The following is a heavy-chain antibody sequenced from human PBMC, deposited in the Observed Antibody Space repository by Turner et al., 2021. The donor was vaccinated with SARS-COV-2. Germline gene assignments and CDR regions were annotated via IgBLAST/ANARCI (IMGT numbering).Heavy chain of an antibody. CDR1: GFTFCSYG. J-gene: IGHJ6*03. Sequence: QVQLVESGGGVVQPGRSLRLSCAASGFTFCSYGLHWVRQAPGKGLEWVAVISYDGSNKYYADSVKGRFTISRDNSKNTLYLQMNSLRAEDTAVYYCAKAETYSSGWSGGRSYYYYYMDVWGKGTTVTVSS. CDR3: AKAETYSSGWSGGRSYYYYYMDV. CDR2: ISYDGSNK. V-gene: IGHV3-30*18. D-gene: IGHD6-19*01.